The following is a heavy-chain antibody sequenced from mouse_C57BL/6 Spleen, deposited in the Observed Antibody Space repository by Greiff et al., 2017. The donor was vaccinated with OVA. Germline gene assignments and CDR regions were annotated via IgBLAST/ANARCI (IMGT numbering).Heavy chain of an antibody. CDR2: IYPGDGDT. J-gene: IGHJ2*01. CDR1: GYAFSSSW. D-gene: IGHD1-1*01. CDR3: AQDYYGSSYGDY. V-gene: IGHV1-82*01. Sequence: VQLQQSGPELVKPGASVKISCKASGYAFSSSWMNWVKQRPGKGLEWIGRIYPGDGDTNYNGKFKGKATLTADKSSSTAYMQLRSLPSEDSAVYFCAQDYYGSSYGDYWGQGTTLTVSS.